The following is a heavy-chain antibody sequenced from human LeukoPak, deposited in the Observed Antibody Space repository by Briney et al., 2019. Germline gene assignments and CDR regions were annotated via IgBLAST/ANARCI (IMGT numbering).Heavy chain of an antibody. CDR3: ARDPSDYETLGPDY. CDR2: MNPNSGNT. CDR1: GYTFTSYD. V-gene: IGHV1-8*01. D-gene: IGHD5-12*01. Sequence: ASVKVSCKASGYTFTSYDINWVRQAPGQGLELMGWMNPNSGNTGYAQKFQGRVTMTRNTSISTAYMELSSLRSEDTAVYYCARDPSDYETLGPDYWGQGTLITVSS. J-gene: IGHJ4*02.